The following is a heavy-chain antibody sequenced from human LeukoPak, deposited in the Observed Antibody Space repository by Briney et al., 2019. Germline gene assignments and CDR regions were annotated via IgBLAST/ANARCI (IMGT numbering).Heavy chain of an antibody. CDR2: IYTSGST. Sequence: PSETLSLTCTGSGGSISSYYWSWIRQPAGKGLEWIGRIYTSGSTNYNPSLKSRVTMSVDTPKNQFSLKLSSVTAADTAVYYCASSYSSGWYDAFDIWGQGTMVTVSS. D-gene: IGHD6-19*01. V-gene: IGHV4-4*07. J-gene: IGHJ3*02. CDR3: ASSYSSGWYDAFDI. CDR1: GGSISSYY.